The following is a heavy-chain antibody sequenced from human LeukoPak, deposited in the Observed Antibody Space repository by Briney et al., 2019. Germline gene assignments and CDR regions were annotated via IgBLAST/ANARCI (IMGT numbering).Heavy chain of an antibody. D-gene: IGHD3-22*01. J-gene: IGHJ3*02. V-gene: IGHV4-34*01. Sequence: SETLSLTCAVYGGSFSGYYWSWTRQPPGKGLEWIGEINHSGSTNYNPSLKSRVTISLDTSENQFSLKLSSVTAADTAVYYCARSPQWLDAFDIWGQGTMVTVSS. CDR2: INHSGST. CDR3: ARSPQWLDAFDI. CDR1: GGSFSGYY.